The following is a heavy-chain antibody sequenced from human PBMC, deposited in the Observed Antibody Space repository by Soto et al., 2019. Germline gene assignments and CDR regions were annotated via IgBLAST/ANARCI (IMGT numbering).Heavy chain of an antibody. J-gene: IGHJ4*01. CDR1: GYQFTGYW. V-gene: IGHV5-51*01. Sequence: GESLKISCKGSGYQFTGYWLGWVRQMAGKGLEWRGIIYHGDSDTRYSPSFQVQVTTSAVKSTHTAYLQWSSPKASDITMYYCARQSRFGSACYSLLPFDYWGLGTQVTVSS. D-gene: IGHD2-21*02. CDR3: ARQSRFGSACYSLLPFDY. CDR2: IYHGDSDT.